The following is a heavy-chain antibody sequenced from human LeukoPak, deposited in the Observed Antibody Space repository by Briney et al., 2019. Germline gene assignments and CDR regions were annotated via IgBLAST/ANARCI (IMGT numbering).Heavy chain of an antibody. CDR1: GGSISSSSYY. D-gene: IGHD6-19*01. CDR3: ARGEEAVRN. Sequence: SETLSLTCTVSGGSISSSSYYWGWIRQPPGKGLEWIGSIYYSGSTYYNPSLKSRVTISVDTSKNQFSLKLGSVTAADTAVYYCARGEEAVRNWGQGTLVTVSS. CDR2: IYYSGST. J-gene: IGHJ4*02. V-gene: IGHV4-39*07.